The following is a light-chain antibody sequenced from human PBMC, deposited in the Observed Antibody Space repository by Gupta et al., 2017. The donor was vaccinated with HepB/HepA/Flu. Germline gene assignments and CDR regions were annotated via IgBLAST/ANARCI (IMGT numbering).Light chain of an antibody. V-gene: IGKV1-39*01. CDR3: QQSYSTLWT. CDR1: QNISSY. CDR2: AAS. J-gene: IGKJ1*01. Sequence: DIQMTQSPSSLSASVGDRVTITRRASQNISSYLNWYQQKPGKAPKLLIYAASSLQSGVPSRFSGSGSGTDFTLTISSLQPEDFATHYCQQSYSTLWTFGQGTKVEIK.